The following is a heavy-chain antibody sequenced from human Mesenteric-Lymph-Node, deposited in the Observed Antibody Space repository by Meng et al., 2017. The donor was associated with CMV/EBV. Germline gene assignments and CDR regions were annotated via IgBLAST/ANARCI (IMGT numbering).Heavy chain of an antibody. CDR3: ARWSQWFYDVRFGYIFYAMDV. CDR1: GFTFSSYW. Sequence: GGSLRLSCAASGFTFSSYWMSWVRQAPGKGLEWVANIKQDGSEKYYVDSVKGRFTISRDNAKNSLYLQMNSLRAEDTAVYYCARWSQWFYDVRFGYIFYAMDVWGQGTTVTVSS. CDR2: IKQDGSEK. D-gene: IGHD3-10*02. J-gene: IGHJ6*02. V-gene: IGHV3-7*01.